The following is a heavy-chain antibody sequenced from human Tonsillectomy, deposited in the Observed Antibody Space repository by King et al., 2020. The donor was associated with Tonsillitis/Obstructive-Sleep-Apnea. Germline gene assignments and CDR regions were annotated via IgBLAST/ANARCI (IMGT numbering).Heavy chain of an antibody. CDR1: GYSFTNYC. CDR2: IDHSDSYT. J-gene: IGHJ3*02. Sequence: QLVQSGAEVKEPGESLRIYCKGSGYSFTNYCITWVHQMPGKGLEWMGRIDHSDSYTNYNPSFQGHVTISADKSLSTAYLQWSSLKASDTAMYYCARPSYQLRYSNAFDIWGQGTMVTVSS. CDR3: ARPSYQLRYSNAFDI. D-gene: IGHD3-9*01. V-gene: IGHV5-10-1*01.